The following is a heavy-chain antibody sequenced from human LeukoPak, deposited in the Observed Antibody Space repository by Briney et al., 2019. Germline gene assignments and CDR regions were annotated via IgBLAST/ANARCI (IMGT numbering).Heavy chain of an antibody. CDR3: ARVGYYDSSGYYQY. V-gene: IGHV4-4*07. D-gene: IGHD3-22*01. J-gene: IGHJ4*02. CDR2: IYTSGST. Sequence: SETLSLTCTVSGGSISSYYWSWIRQPAGKGLEWIGRIYTSGSTNYNPSLKSRVTMSVDTSKNQFSLKLSSVTAADTAVYYCARVGYYDSSGYYQYWGQGTLVTVSS. CDR1: GGSISSYY.